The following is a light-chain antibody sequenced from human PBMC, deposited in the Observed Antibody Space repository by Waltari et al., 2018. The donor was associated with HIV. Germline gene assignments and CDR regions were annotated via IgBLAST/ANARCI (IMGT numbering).Light chain of an antibody. CDR1: SSNIGTKT. Sequence: QSVLIQPPSASGTPGQRVTISCSGSSSNIGTKTVNWYQHLPGAAPKLLIYSPNQRPSGVPGRFSGSKSGTSASLAISGLQFEDEADYYCAAWDDSLKVVFGGGTKVTVL. CDR2: SPN. V-gene: IGLV1-44*01. J-gene: IGLJ2*01. CDR3: AAWDDSLKVV.